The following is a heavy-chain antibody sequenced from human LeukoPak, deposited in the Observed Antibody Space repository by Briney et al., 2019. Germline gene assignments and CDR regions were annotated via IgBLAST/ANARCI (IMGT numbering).Heavy chain of an antibody. CDR2: ISPYNDNT. D-gene: IGHD6-19*01. J-gene: IGHJ3*02. Sequence: ASVKVSCKTSGYTFIRYGISWVRQAPGQGLEWMGWISPYNDNTNYAQKLQGRVTMTTDTSTSTAYMELRSLRSDDTAVYYCARDPPYSSGWYGAFDIWGQGTMVTVSS. CDR3: ARDPPYSSGWYGAFDI. CDR1: GYTFIRYG. V-gene: IGHV1-18*01.